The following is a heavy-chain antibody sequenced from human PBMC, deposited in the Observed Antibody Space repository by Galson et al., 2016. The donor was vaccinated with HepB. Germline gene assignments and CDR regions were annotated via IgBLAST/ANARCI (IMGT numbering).Heavy chain of an antibody. CDR2: ISRSSGYI. CDR1: GFTFSSYS. D-gene: IGHD3-22*01. Sequence: SLRLSCAASGFTFSSYSMNWVRQAPGKGLEWVSSISRSSGYIYYADSVKGRFTISRDNAKNSLYLQMNSLRAEDTAVYYCARDPLGYVSSGYCDTWWYFQHWGQGTLVTVSS. J-gene: IGHJ1*01. V-gene: IGHV3-21*01. CDR3: ARDPLGYVSSGYCDTWWYFQH.